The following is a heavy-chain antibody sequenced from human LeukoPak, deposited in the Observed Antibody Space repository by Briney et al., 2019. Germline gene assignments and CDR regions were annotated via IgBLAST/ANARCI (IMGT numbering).Heavy chain of an antibody. J-gene: IGHJ4*02. V-gene: IGHV3-23*01. Sequence: GGSLRLSCAASRFTFSSYAMSWVRQAPGKGLEWVSAISGSGGNTYYADSVKGRFTISRDNSKNTLYLQMNSLRAEDTAVYYCAKLPDKWFGDRSVYWGQGTLVTVSS. CDR2: ISGSGGNT. CDR1: RFTFSSYA. CDR3: AKLPDKWFGDRSVY. D-gene: IGHD3-10*01.